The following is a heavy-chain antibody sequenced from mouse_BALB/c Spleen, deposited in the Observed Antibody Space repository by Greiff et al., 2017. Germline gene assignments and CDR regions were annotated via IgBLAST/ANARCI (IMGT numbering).Heavy chain of an antibody. CDR2: ISYSGST. J-gene: IGHJ3*01. CDR1: GYSITSDYA. V-gene: IGHV3-2*02. D-gene: IGHD2-3*01. CDR3: ARSIYDGYFAY. Sequence: EVHLVESGPGLVKPSQSLSLTCTVTGYSITSDYAWNWIRQFPGNKLEWMGYISYSGSTSYNPSLKSRISITRDTSKNQFFLQLNSVTTEDTATYYCARSIYDGYFAYWGQGTLVTVSA.